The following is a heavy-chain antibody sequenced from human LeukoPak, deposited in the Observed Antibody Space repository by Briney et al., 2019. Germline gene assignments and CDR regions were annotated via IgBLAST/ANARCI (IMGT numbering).Heavy chain of an antibody. D-gene: IGHD3-3*01. CDR3: AKEYYDFWSGYPTADFDY. CDR2: ISGSGGST. V-gene: IGHV3-23*01. CDR1: GFTFSSYA. Sequence: GGSLRLSCAASGFTFSSYAMSWVRQAPGKGLEWVSAISGSGGSTYYADSVKGRFTISRDDSKNTLYLQMNSLRAEDTAVYYCAKEYYDFWSGYPTADFDYWGQGTLVTVSS. J-gene: IGHJ4*02.